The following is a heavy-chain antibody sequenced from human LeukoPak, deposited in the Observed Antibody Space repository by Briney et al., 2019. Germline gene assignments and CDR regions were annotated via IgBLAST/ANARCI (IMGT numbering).Heavy chain of an antibody. CDR2: IPYDGSNK. CDR1: GFTFSSYA. Sequence: GRSLRLSCAASGFTFSSYAMHWVRQAPGKGLEWVAVIPYDGSNKYYADSVKGRFTISRDNSKNTLYLQMNSLRAEDTAVYYCARDRPSLGYCSGGSCYPPAGMDVWGQGTTVTVSS. V-gene: IGHV3-30-3*01. D-gene: IGHD2-15*01. CDR3: ARDRPSLGYCSGGSCYPPAGMDV. J-gene: IGHJ6*02.